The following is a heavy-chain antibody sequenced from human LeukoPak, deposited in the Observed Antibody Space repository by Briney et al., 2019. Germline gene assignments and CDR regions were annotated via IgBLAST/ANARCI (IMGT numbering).Heavy chain of an antibody. Sequence: GGSLRLSCSASGFTFSSYGIHWVRQAPGKGLEWVAFIQYDGSNKFYADSVKGRFTISRDNSKNTLYLQMNSLRAEDTAVYYCAKVKQQWLVEYYFDYWGQGTLVTVSS. V-gene: IGHV3-30*02. CDR2: IQYDGSNK. D-gene: IGHD6-19*01. CDR1: GFTFSSYG. J-gene: IGHJ4*02. CDR3: AKVKQQWLVEYYFDY.